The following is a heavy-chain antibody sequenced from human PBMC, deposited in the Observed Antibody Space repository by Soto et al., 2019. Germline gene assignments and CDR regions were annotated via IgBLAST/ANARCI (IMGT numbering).Heavy chain of an antibody. CDR2: IYHSGST. J-gene: IGHJ4*02. CDR1: GGSISSSNW. V-gene: IGHV4-4*02. CDR3: ASGGGWWLAGVTDY. Sequence: QVQLQESGPGLVKPSGTLSLTCAVSGGSISSSNWWSWVRQPPGKGLEWIGEIYHSGSTNYNPSLNGLVPISVDKSKNQFSLKLSSVTAADTAVYYCASGGGWWLAGVTDYWGQGTLVTVSS. D-gene: IGHD7-27*01.